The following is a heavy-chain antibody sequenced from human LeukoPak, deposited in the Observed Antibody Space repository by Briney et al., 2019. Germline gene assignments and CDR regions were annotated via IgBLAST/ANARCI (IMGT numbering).Heavy chain of an antibody. Sequence: SETLSLTCTVSGNSISSYYWSWIRQPAGKGLEWIGRIYTSGSTNYNPSLKSRVTMSVDTSKNQLSLKLSSVTAADTAVYYCARLAAAGNALDVWGQGTTVTVSS. J-gene: IGHJ6*02. CDR2: IYTSGST. V-gene: IGHV4-4*07. CDR1: GNSISSYY. CDR3: ARLAAAGNALDV. D-gene: IGHD6-13*01.